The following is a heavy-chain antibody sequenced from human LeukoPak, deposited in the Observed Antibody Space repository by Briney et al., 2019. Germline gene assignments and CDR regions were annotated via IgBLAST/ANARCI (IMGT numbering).Heavy chain of an antibody. CDR2: IYYSGST. V-gene: IGHV4-31*03. D-gene: IGHD4-17*01. Sequence: PSQTLSLTCTVSGGSISSGGYYWSWIRQHPGQGLEWIGNIYYSGSTYHNPSLKSRVTISVDTSKTQLSLKLSSVTAADTAVYYCARHTRTGDAFDIWGQGTMVTVSS. CDR1: GGSISSGGYY. CDR3: ARHTRTGDAFDI. J-gene: IGHJ3*02.